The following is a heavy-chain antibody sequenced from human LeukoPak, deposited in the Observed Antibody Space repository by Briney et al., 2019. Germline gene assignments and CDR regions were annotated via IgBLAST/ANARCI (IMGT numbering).Heavy chain of an antibody. Sequence: APVKVSCKASGYTFTSYDINWVRQATGQGLEWMGWMNPNSGNTGYAQKFQGRVTMTRNTSISTAYMELSSLRSEDTAVYYCARELYSYGYDPRPFDYWGQGTLVTVSS. CDR1: GYTFTSYD. V-gene: IGHV1-8*01. CDR3: ARELYSYGYDPRPFDY. D-gene: IGHD5-18*01. J-gene: IGHJ4*02. CDR2: MNPNSGNT.